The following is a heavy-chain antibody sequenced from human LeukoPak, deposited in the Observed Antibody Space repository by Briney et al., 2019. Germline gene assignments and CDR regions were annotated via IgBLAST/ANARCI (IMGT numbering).Heavy chain of an antibody. Sequence: ASVNVSCKASGYTFTNYGISWVRQAPGQGLEWMGWISAYNGHTNYAQKFQGRVTMTRDTSTSTVYMELSSLRSEDTAVYYCAREVLPGAAALSGGLDYWGQGTLVTVSS. CDR2: ISAYNGHT. D-gene: IGHD6-13*01. J-gene: IGHJ4*02. V-gene: IGHV1-18*01. CDR1: GYTFTNYG. CDR3: AREVLPGAAALSGGLDY.